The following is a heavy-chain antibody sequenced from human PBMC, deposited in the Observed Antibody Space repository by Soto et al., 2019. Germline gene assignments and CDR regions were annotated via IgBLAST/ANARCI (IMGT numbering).Heavy chain of an antibody. V-gene: IGHV3-23*01. CDR1: GFAFSSYT. Sequence: GGSLRLSCAASGFAFSSYTMSWVRQTPGKGREWVSSISASGGSTYYGDSLKGRFTISRDNSKNTLNLHIKSLGVEDSAVYYCAKDRGGFARGWEYYDFWGQGTQVTVSS. J-gene: IGHJ4*02. CDR2: ISASGGST. D-gene: IGHD6-19*01. CDR3: AKDRGGFARGWEYYDF.